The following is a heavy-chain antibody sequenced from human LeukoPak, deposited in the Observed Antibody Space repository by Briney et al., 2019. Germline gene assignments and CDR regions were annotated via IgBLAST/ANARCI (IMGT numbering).Heavy chain of an antibody. Sequence: PGGSLRLSCAASGFTFRTYAMSWVRQAPGKGLEWVAAINGGGGNTNYADSVKGRFTISRDHSRDTLYLQMNSLRVEDMAVYYCAREGAGGSYYVWYWGQGTLVTVSS. D-gene: IGHD1-26*01. CDR2: INGGGGNT. J-gene: IGHJ4*02. CDR3: AREGAGGSYYVWY. CDR1: GFTFRTYA. V-gene: IGHV3-23*01.